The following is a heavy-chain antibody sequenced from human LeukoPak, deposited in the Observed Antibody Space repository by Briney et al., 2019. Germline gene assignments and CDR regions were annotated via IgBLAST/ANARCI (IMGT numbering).Heavy chain of an antibody. CDR1: GFTFSSYA. Sequence: PGRSLRLSCAASGFTFSSYAMHWVRQAPGKGREWVAVISYDGSNKYYADSVKGRFTISRDNSKNTLYLQMNSLRAEDTAVYYCARGPRTTTRVAGWFDPWGQGTLVTVSS. J-gene: IGHJ5*02. CDR2: ISYDGSNK. CDR3: ARGPRTTTRVAGWFDP. D-gene: IGHD4-11*01. V-gene: IGHV3-30*01.